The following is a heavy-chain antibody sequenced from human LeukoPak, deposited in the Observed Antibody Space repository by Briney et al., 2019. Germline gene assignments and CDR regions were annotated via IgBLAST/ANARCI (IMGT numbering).Heavy chain of an antibody. CDR3: ARDIYGDSHY. CDR2: ISSSSSYI. D-gene: IGHD4-17*01. CDR1: GFTFSDYW. V-gene: IGHV3-21*01. Sequence: PGGSLRLSCAASGFTFSDYWMSWVRQAPGKGLEWVSSISSSSSYIYYADSVKGRFTISRDNAKNSLYLQMNSLRAEDTAVYYCARDIYGDSHYWGQGTLVTVSS. J-gene: IGHJ4*02.